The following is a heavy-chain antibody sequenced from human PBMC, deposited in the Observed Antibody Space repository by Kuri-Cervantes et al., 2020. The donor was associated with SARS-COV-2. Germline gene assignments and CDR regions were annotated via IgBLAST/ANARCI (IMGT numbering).Heavy chain of an antibody. CDR1: GFNFSRTD. CDR2: ISHDGKNK. D-gene: IGHD4/OR15-4a*01. Sequence: GGSLRLSCAASGFNFSRTDMHWVRQAPGKGLEWVAVISHDGKNKKCIASGKGRFTISRDNSQNTLYLYMKSLRSEDTAMYYCAKDRVGAQDFWGQGTLVTVSS. V-gene: IGHV3-30*18. CDR3: AKDRVGAQDF. J-gene: IGHJ4*02.